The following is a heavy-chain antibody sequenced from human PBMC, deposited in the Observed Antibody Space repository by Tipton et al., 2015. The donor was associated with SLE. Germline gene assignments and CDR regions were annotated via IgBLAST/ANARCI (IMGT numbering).Heavy chain of an antibody. CDR3: VGKRGYKHLFDY. CDR1: GGSISSHY. Sequence: TLSLTCTVSGGSISSHYWTWIRQPPGKGLEWSGYVSYSETTNYNPSLKSRVTISVDTSKNQFSLKLTSVTAAGTAVYYCVGKRGYKHLFDYWGQGTLVTVSS. CDR2: VSYSETT. J-gene: IGHJ4*02. D-gene: IGHD5-24*01. V-gene: IGHV4-59*08.